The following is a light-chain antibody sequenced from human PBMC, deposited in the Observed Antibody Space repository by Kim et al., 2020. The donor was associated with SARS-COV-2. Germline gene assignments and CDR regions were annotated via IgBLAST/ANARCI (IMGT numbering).Light chain of an antibody. V-gene: IGKV3-20*01. Sequence: EIVLTQSPGTLSLSPGERATLSCRASQSVSSSYLALYQQKPGQAPRLLIYGASSRATGIPDRFSGSGSGTDFTLTISRLEPEDFAVYYCQQHGSSPQTFGQGTKVDIK. CDR3: QQHGSSPQT. J-gene: IGKJ1*01. CDR1: QSVSSSY. CDR2: GAS.